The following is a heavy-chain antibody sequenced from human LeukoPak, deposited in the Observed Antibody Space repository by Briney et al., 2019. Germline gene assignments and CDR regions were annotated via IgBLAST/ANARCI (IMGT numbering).Heavy chain of an antibody. CDR1: GGSISSYY. J-gene: IGHJ2*01. CDR3: ARVSSSWYQDWYFDL. V-gene: IGHV4-4*07. D-gene: IGHD6-13*01. CDR2: IDTSGNT. Sequence: SETPSLTCTVSGGSISSYYWSWIRQPAGKGLEWIGRIDTSGNTNYKPSLKSRVTMSVDTSKKQFSLKLSSVTAADTAVYYCARVSSSWYQDWYFDLWGRGTLVTVSS.